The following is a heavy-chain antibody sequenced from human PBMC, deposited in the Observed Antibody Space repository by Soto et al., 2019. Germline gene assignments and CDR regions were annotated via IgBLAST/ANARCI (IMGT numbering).Heavy chain of an antibody. CDR3: AHRRKYSSDGGTFDY. Sequence: QITLKESGPTLVKPTQTLTLTCTFSGFSFSTSEVGVGWIRQPPGKALECLALIYWDDDMRYSPSLKNRLTIHKDTTKNQVVRTMTNMDPVDTATYCCAHRRKYSSDGGTFDYWGQGTLVTVSS. CDR1: GFSFSTSEVG. J-gene: IGHJ4*02. CDR2: IYWDDDM. D-gene: IGHD6-19*01. V-gene: IGHV2-5*02.